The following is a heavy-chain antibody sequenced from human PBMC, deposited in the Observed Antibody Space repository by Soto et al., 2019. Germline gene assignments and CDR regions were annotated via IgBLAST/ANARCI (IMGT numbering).Heavy chain of an antibody. V-gene: IGHV4-4*02. D-gene: IGHD4-17*01. J-gene: IGHJ2*01. CDR1: SGSISSSNW. CDR2: IYHSGST. Sequence: QVQLQESVPGLLKPSGTLSLTCAVSSGSISSSNWWSWVRQPPGKGLEWMGEIYHSGSTNYNPSLKSRVTISVDKSKNQFSLKLSSVTAADTAVYYCARPSRDPMVSVTTNYWYFDLWGRGTLVTVSS. CDR3: ARPSRDPMVSVTTNYWYFDL.